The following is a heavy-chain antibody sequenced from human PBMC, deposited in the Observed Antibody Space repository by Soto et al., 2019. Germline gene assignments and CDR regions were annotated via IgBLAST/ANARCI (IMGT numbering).Heavy chain of an antibody. CDR3: ARVFERGTSDY. CDR2: ISYDGSNK. V-gene: IGHV3-30-3*01. J-gene: IGHJ4*02. D-gene: IGHD2-15*01. Sequence: PGGSLRLSCAASGFTFSSYAMHWVRQAPGKGLEWVAVISYDGSNKYYADSVKGRFTISRDNSKNTLYLQMNSLRAEDTAVYYCARVFERGTSDYWGQGTLVTVSS. CDR1: GFTFSSYA.